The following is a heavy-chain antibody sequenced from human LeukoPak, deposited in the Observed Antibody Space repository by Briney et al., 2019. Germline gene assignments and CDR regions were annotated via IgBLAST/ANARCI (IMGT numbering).Heavy chain of an antibody. Sequence: PSETLSLTCTVSGGSISSYYWSWIRQPAGKGLEWIGHIYTSGSTNYNPSLKSRVTMSVDTFKNQFSLKLSSVTAADTAVYYCARVDTTGYYYYYGMDVWGQGTTVTVSS. CDR2: IYTSGST. D-gene: IGHD2/OR15-2a*01. CDR3: ARVDTTGYYYYYGMDV. J-gene: IGHJ6*02. CDR1: GGSISSYY. V-gene: IGHV4-4*07.